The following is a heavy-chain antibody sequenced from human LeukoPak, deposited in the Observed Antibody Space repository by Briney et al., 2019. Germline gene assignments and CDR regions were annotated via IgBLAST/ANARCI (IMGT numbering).Heavy chain of an antibody. V-gene: IGHV5-51*01. Sequence: GESLKISCKGSGYRFTNHWIGWVRQMPGKGLEWMGIIYPGDSDTRYSPSFQGQVTISADKSISTAYLQWSSLKASDAAMYYCARYSGSYSKTFDSWGQGTLVTVSS. CDR2: IYPGDSDT. D-gene: IGHD1-26*01. J-gene: IGHJ4*02. CDR1: GYRFTNHW. CDR3: ARYSGSYSKTFDS.